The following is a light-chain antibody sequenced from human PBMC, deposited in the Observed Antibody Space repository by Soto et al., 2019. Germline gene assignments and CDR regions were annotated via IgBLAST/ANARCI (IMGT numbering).Light chain of an antibody. Sequence: DIQMTQSPSSLSASVGDRFTITCQASQDISNYLNWYQQKPGKAPKLLIYDASNLETGVPSRFSGSGSGTDFTFTTSSLQPEDIATYYCQQYDNLSLTFGGGTKVDIK. J-gene: IGKJ4*01. V-gene: IGKV1-33*01. CDR2: DAS. CDR3: QQYDNLSLT. CDR1: QDISNY.